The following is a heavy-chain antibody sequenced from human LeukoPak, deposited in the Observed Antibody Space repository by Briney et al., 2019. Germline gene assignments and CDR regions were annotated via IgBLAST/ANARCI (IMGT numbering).Heavy chain of an antibody. V-gene: IGHV3-21*04. Sequence: PGGSLRLSCAASGFTFSNYNMNWVRQAPGKGLEWVSSISSSSSYITYADSVKGRFTISRDNSKNTLYLQMNSLRAEDTAVYYCAKDGEKLKYFQHWGQGTLVTVSS. CDR1: GFTFSNYN. CDR2: ISSSSSYI. J-gene: IGHJ1*01. CDR3: AKDGEKLKYFQH. D-gene: IGHD3-3*01.